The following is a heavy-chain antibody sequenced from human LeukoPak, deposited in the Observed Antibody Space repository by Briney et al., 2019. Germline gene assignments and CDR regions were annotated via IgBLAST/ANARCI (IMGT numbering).Heavy chain of an antibody. CDR3: ARTSRHYYGSGSNLTPWPAGMDV. J-gene: IGHJ6*02. D-gene: IGHD3-10*01. CDR1: GGSMSGVF. CDR2: IYYSGSST. V-gene: IGHV4-59*01. Sequence: SETLSLTCTVSGGSMSGVFWTWIRQPPGKELEWSGAIYYSGSSTKYNPSLKSRLTISVDTSKRQFSLKLNSAPAADTAVYYCARTSRHYYGSGSNLTPWPAGMDVWGQGTTVTVSS.